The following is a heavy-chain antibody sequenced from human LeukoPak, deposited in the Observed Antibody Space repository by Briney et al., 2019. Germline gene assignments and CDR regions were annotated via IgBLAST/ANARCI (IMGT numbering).Heavy chain of an antibody. V-gene: IGHV4-59*08. Sequence: SETLSLTCTVSGGSISSYYWSWIRQPPGKGLEWIGYIYYSGSTNYNPSLKSRVTISVDTSKNQFSRKLSSVTAADTAVYYCARHAKTYYDFWSGLGFDYWGQGTLVTVSS. CDR2: IYYSGST. CDR1: GGSISSYY. CDR3: ARHAKTYYDFWSGLGFDY. J-gene: IGHJ4*02. D-gene: IGHD3-3*01.